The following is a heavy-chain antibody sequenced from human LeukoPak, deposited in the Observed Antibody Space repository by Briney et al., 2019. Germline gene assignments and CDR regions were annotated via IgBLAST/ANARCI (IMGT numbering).Heavy chain of an antibody. CDR2: INHSGST. J-gene: IGHJ6*02. Sequence: SETLSLTCAVYGGSFSGYYWSWIRQPPGKGLEWIGEINHSGSTNYNPSLKSRVTISVDTSKNQFSLKLSSVTAADTAVYYYARGRPYGYGLRYYGMDVWGQGTTVTVSS. D-gene: IGHD5-18*01. V-gene: IGHV4-34*01. CDR3: ARGRPYGYGLRYYGMDV. CDR1: GGSFSGYY.